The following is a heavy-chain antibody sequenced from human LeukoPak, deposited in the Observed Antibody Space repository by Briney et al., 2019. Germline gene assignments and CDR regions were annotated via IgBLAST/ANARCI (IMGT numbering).Heavy chain of an antibody. CDR2: ISYDGSNK. V-gene: IGHV3-30*03. CDR3: LFRSGSPGGY. J-gene: IGHJ4*02. D-gene: IGHD3-10*01. Sequence: GGSLRLSCAASGFTFSSYGMHWVRQAPGKGLEWVAVISYDGSNKYYADSVKGRFTISRDNSKNTLYLQMNSLRAEDTAVYYCLFRSGSPGGYWGQGTLVTVSS. CDR1: GFTFSSYG.